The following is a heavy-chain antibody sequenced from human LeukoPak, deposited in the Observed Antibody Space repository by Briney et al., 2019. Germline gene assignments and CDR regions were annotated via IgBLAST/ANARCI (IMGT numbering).Heavy chain of an antibody. Sequence: GGSLRLSCAASAFTFNTYAMNWVRQAPGKGLEWVSGINGSGGKIYYADSVKGRFTISRDNSNNTLYLQMNSLRAEDTAIYYCAKDSRIVVPSWYGMDVWGHGTTVSVSS. CDR1: AFTFNTYA. V-gene: IGHV3-23*01. J-gene: IGHJ6*02. D-gene: IGHD3-22*01. CDR3: AKDSRIVVPSWYGMDV. CDR2: INGSGGKI.